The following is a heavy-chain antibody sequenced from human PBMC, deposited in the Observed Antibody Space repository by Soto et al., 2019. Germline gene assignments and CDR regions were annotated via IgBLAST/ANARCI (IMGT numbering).Heavy chain of an antibody. D-gene: IGHD2-15*01. V-gene: IGHV3-30-3*01. J-gene: IGHJ3*02. CDR3: ARDSGGGERGSSQDIVVVVAAPGAFDI. Sequence: GGSLRLSCAASGFTFSSYAMHWVRQAPGKGLEWVAVISYDGSNKYYADSVKGRFTISRDNSKNTLYLQMNSLRAEDTAVYYCARDSGGGERGSSQDIVVVVAAPGAFDIWGQGTMVTVSS. CDR2: ISYDGSNK. CDR1: GFTFSSYA.